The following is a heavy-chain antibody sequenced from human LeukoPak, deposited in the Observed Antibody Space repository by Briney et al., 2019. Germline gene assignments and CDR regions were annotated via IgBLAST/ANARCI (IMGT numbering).Heavy chain of an antibody. V-gene: IGHV4-34*01. D-gene: IGHD4-17*01. CDR3: ARRMRATVKGDLDY. CDR1: GVSFSGYY. J-gene: IGHJ4*02. CDR2: INHSGST. Sequence: PSETLSLTCAVYGVSFSGYYWSWIRQPPGKGLEWIGEINHSGSTNYNPSLKSRVTISVDTSKNQFSLKLSSVTAADTAVYYCARRMRATVKGDLDYWGQGTLVTVSS.